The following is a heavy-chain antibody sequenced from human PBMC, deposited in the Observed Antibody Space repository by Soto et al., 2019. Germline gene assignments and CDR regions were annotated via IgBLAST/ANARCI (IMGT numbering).Heavy chain of an antibody. Sequence: LRLSCAASGFTFSSYAMSWVRQAPGKGLEWVSAISGSGGSTYYADSVKGRFTISRDNSKNTLYLQMNSLRAEDTAVYYCAKGYCSGGSCYFPYYYYMDVWGKGTTVTVSS. D-gene: IGHD2-15*01. V-gene: IGHV3-23*01. CDR1: GFTFSSYA. CDR2: ISGSGGST. J-gene: IGHJ6*03. CDR3: AKGYCSGGSCYFPYYYYMDV.